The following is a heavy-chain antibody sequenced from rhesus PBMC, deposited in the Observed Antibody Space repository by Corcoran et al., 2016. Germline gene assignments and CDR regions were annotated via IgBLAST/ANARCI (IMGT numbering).Heavy chain of an antibody. CDR2: IYGSGSST. CDR3: ASSPGYYWYFDL. J-gene: IGHJ2*01. D-gene: IGHD3-28*01. CDR1: GGSISSSY. Sequence: QLQLQESGPGLVKPSETLSVTCAVSGGSISSSYWSWIRHAPGKGLEWIGYIYGSGSSTNYHPSLKSRVTLSVDTSKNQLSLKLSSVTAADTAVYYCASSPGYYWYFDLWGPGTPITISS. V-gene: IGHV4-169*02.